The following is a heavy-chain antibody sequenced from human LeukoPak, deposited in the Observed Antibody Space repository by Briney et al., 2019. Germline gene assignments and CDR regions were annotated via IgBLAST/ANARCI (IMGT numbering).Heavy chain of an antibody. CDR3: AKEAKWLNAFDI. V-gene: IGHV3-9*01. CDR2: ISWNSGSI. J-gene: IGHJ3*02. CDR1: GFTFDDYA. D-gene: IGHD6-19*01. Sequence: GGFLRLSCAASGFTFDDYAMHWVRQAPGKGLEWVSGISWNSGSIGYADSVKGRFTISRDNAKNSLYLQMNSLRAEDTALYYCAKEAKWLNAFDIWGQGTMVAVSS.